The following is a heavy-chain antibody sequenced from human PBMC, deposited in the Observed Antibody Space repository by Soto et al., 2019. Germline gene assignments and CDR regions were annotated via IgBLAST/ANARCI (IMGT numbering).Heavy chain of an antibody. Sequence: QVQLQQWGAGLLKPSETLSLTCAVYGGSFSGYYWSWIRQPPGKGLEWIGEINHSGSTNYNPSLKSRVTTSVDTSKNQSSLKLSSVTAADTAVYYCARGWSYVTVVRGVKPRNFDYWGQGTRVTVSA. J-gene: IGHJ4*02. CDR2: INHSGST. D-gene: IGHD3-10*01. CDR3: ARGWSYVTVVRGVKPRNFDY. CDR1: GGSFSGYY. V-gene: IGHV4-34*01.